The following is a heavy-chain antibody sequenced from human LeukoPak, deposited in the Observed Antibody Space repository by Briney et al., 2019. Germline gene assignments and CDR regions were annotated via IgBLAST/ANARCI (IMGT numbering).Heavy chain of an antibody. D-gene: IGHD3-3*01. CDR2: INPNSGDT. J-gene: IGHJ6*03. CDR3: SRDFGEPTGYYMDV. CDR1: GYTFTGYY. Sequence: ASVKVSCKASGYTFTGYYMHWVRQAPGQGLEWMGWINPNSGDTNYAQKFQGRVTMTRDTSVSTAYMELSSLRSDDTAVYYCSRDFGEPTGYYMDVWGKGTTVTVSS. V-gene: IGHV1-2*02.